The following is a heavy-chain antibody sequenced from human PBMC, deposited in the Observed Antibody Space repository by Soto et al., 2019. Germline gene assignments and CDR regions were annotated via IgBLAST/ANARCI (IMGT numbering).Heavy chain of an antibody. D-gene: IGHD2-15*01. CDR3: ASGGGYDSFDF. Sequence: SETLSLTCIVSGASISSYFWSWIRQPAGKGLEWIGRIDTTGSTNYNPSLKSRVTMSVDTSKNQFSLSLSSMTAADKAVYYCASGGGYDSFDFWGQGIQVTVSS. V-gene: IGHV4-4*07. CDR2: IDTTGST. CDR1: GASISSYF. J-gene: IGHJ4*02.